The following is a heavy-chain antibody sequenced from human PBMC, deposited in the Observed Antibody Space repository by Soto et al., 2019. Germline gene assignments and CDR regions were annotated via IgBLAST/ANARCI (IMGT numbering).Heavy chain of an antibody. CDR3: ARDLLWFGDFSWAY. CDR1: GFTFSSYS. J-gene: IGHJ4*02. CDR2: ISSSSSYI. D-gene: IGHD3-10*01. Sequence: GGSLRLSCAASGFTFSSYSMNWVRQAPGKGLEWVSSISSSSSYIYYADSVKGRFTISRDNAKYSRYLQMNSLRAEDTAVYSCARDLLWFGDFSWAYWGQGTLVTVSS. V-gene: IGHV3-21*01.